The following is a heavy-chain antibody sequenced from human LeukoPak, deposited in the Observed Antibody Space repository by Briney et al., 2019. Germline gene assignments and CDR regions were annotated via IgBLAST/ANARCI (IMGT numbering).Heavy chain of an antibody. CDR3: AARSSGNPYF. CDR2: ISASGGST. CDR1: GFTFSSSA. J-gene: IGHJ4*02. Sequence: GGSLRLSCAASGFTFSSSAMSWVRQVPGKGLEWVSGISASGGSTYYADSVRGRFTISRDNSKNTLYVQMNSLRVEDTAVYYCAARSSGNPYFWGQGTLVTVSS. D-gene: IGHD1-26*01. V-gene: IGHV3-23*01.